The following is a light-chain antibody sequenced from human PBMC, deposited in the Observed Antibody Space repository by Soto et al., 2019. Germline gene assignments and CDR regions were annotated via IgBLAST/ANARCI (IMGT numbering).Light chain of an antibody. J-gene: IGKJ2*01. CDR3: QHFDALPYT. Sequence: DIQMTQSPSSLSASVGDRVTITCQASQDIKNYVNWYQQKPGKAPRLLIYDASILATGVPSRFSGSGSETHFSLTISSLQPEDIATYHCQHFDALPYTFGQGTKVDIK. CDR1: QDIKNY. V-gene: IGKV1-33*01. CDR2: DAS.